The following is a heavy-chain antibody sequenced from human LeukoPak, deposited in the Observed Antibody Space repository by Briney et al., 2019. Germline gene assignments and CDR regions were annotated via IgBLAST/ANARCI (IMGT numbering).Heavy chain of an antibody. V-gene: IGHV1-2*06. J-gene: IGHJ4*02. D-gene: IGHD3-3*01. CDR3: AFLEEWSNFDY. Sequence: GASVKVSCKASGYTFTGYYMHWVRQAPGQGLEWMGRINPTSGGTNYAQKFQGRVTMTRDTSISTAYMELSRLRADDTAVYYCAFLEEWSNFDYWGQGTLVTVSS. CDR1: GYTFTGYY. CDR2: INPTSGGT.